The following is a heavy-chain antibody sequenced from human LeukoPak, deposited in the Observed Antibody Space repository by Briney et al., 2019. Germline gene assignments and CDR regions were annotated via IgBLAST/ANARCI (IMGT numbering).Heavy chain of an antibody. V-gene: IGHV4-59*01. Sequence: SETLSLTCTVSGGSLSSYYWSWFRQPPGKGLEWIVYIYYSVSTNYNPSLKSRVTISVDTSKNQFSLMLSSVTAADTVVYYCARYGGGGGYFDYWGQGTLVTVSS. CDR3: ARYGGGGGYFDY. D-gene: IGHD2-21*01. CDR2: IYYSVST. J-gene: IGHJ4*02. CDR1: GGSLSSYY.